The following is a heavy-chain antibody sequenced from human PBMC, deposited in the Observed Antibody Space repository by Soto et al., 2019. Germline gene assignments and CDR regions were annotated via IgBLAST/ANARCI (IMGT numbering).Heavy chain of an antibody. CDR2: IWFDGSKK. Sequence: GGSLRLSCAASGFSFNTHGMHWVRQAPGKGLEWVAVIWFDGSKKYYEDSVTGRFTISRDNSRSALYLEMDSLRAEDTGVYYCARSSGLGIDFWGQGTLVTVSS. D-gene: IGHD6-19*01. CDR1: GFSFNTHG. CDR3: ARSSGLGIDF. J-gene: IGHJ4*02. V-gene: IGHV3-33*01.